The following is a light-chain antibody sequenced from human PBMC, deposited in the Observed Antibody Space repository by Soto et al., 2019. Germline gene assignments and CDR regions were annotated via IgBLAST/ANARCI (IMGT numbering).Light chain of an antibody. J-gene: IGLJ2*01. CDR2: DNN. CDR3: GTWDSSPSVV. CDR1: SSNIGNNY. Sequence: QCVLTQPPSVSAAPGQKVTISCSGSSSNIGNNYVSWYQQLPGTAPKLLIYDNNKRPSGIPDRFSGSKSGTSATLGITGLQTGDEADYYCGTWDSSPSVVFGGGTKVTVL. V-gene: IGLV1-51*01.